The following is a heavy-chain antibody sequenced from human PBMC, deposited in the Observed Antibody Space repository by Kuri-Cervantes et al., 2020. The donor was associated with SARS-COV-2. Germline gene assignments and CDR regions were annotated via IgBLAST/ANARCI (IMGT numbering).Heavy chain of an antibody. CDR1: GFTFSSSA. V-gene: IGHV3-53*01. CDR2: IYSGGST. CDR3: ARAGYDFWSGYPNYYYYGMDV. J-gene: IGHJ6*02. D-gene: IGHD3-3*01. Sequence: GGSLRLSCVGSGFTFSSSAMSWVRQAPGKGLEWVSVIYSGGSTYYADSVKGRFTISRDNSKNTLYLQMNSLRAEDTAVYYCARAGYDFWSGYPNYYYYGMDVWGQGTTVTVSS.